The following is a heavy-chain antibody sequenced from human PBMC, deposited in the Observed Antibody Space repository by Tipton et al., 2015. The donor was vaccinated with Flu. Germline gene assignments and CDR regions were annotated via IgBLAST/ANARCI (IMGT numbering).Heavy chain of an antibody. Sequence: TLSLTCTVSGGSISRSSYYWGWIRQPPGKGLEWIGSIYYSGSTYYNPSLKSRVTISVDTSKNQFSLKLSSVAAADTAVYYCARRDFSNYVSEPKNWFDPWGHGTLVTVSS. J-gene: IGHJ5*02. D-gene: IGHD4-11*01. CDR2: IYYSGST. CDR3: ARRDFSNYVSEPKNWFDP. V-gene: IGHV4-39*01. CDR1: GGSISRSSYY.